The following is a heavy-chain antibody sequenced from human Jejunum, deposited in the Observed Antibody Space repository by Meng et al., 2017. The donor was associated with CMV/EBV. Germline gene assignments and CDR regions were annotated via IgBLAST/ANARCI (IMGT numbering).Heavy chain of an antibody. D-gene: IGHD2-2*01. CDR1: GFSFSSYW. V-gene: IGHV3-11*04. Sequence: GFSFSSYWMHWLRQGPGKGLEWVSYISSSGTTIYYADSVKGRFTISRDNAENSLYLQMNSLRAEDTAVYFCARDAVPAAPNWFDLWGQGTLVTVSS. CDR2: ISSSGTTI. CDR3: ARDAVPAAPNWFDL. J-gene: IGHJ5*02.